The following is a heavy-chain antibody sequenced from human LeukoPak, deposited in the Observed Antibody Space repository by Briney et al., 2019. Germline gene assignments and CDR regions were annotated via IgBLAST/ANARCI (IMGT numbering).Heavy chain of an antibody. V-gene: IGHV4-61*01. CDR1: GGSVSSGSYY. CDR2: IYYSGST. Sequence: PSETLSLTCTVSGGSVSSGSYYWSWIRQPPGKGLEWIGYIYYSGSTNYNPSLKSRVTISVDTSKNQFSLKLSSVTAADTVVYYCAVVTTDAFDIWGQGTMVTVSS. J-gene: IGHJ3*02. D-gene: IGHD2-21*02. CDR3: AVVTTDAFDI.